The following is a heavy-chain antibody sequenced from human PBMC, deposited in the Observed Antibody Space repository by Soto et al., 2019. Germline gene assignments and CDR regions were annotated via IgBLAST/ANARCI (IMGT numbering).Heavy chain of an antibody. D-gene: IGHD5-18*01. CDR1: GFTFSSYG. V-gene: IGHV3-30*18. J-gene: IGHJ3*02. CDR3: AKEVWIQDDAFDI. Sequence: PGGSLRLSCAASGFTFSSYGMHWVRQAPGKGLEWVAVISYDGSNKYYADSVKGRFTISRDNSKNTLYLQMNSLRAEDTAVYYCAKEVWIQDDAFDIWGQGTMVTVSS. CDR2: ISYDGSNK.